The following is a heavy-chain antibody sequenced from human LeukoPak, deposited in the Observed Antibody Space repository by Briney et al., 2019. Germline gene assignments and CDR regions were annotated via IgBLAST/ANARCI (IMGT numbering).Heavy chain of an antibody. CDR1: GYTLTELS. CDR3: ATSLVVPAATRDWDY. V-gene: IGHV1-24*01. Sequence: ASVKVSCKASGYTLTELSMHWVRQAPGKGLEWMGGFDPEDGETIYAQKFQGRVTMTEDTSTDTAYMELSSLRSEDTAVYYCATSLVVPAATRDWDYWGQGPWSPPPQ. J-gene: IGHJ4*02. D-gene: IGHD2-2*01. CDR2: FDPEDGET.